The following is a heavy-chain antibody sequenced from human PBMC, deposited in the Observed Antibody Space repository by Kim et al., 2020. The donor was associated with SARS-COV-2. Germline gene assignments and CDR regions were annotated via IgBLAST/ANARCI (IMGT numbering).Heavy chain of an antibody. CDR3: ARDGGGGFDP. D-gene: IGHD3-16*01. J-gene: IGHJ5*02. Sequence: GGSLRLSCAASGFTFSSYAMHWVRQAPGKGLEWVALISYDGSNKYYADSVKGRFTISRDNSKNTLYLQMNSLRAEDTAVYYCARDGGGGFDPWGQGTLVTVSS. CDR2: ISYDGSNK. CDR1: GFTFSSYA. V-gene: IGHV3-30-3*01.